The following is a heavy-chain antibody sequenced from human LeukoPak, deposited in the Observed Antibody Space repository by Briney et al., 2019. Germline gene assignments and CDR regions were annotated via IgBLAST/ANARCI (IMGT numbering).Heavy chain of an antibody. Sequence: SETLSLTCTVSGYSISSGYYWGWIRQPPGKGLEWIGSIYHSGSTYYNPSLKSRVTISVDTSKNQFSLKLSSATAADTAVYYCVGDSSSWTSWFDPWGQGTLVTVSS. D-gene: IGHD6-13*01. CDR2: IYHSGST. J-gene: IGHJ5*02. V-gene: IGHV4-38-2*02. CDR1: GYSISSGYY. CDR3: VGDSSSWTSWFDP.